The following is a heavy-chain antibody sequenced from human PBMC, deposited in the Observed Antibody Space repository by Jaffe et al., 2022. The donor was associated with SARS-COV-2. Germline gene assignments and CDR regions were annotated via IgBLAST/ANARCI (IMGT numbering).Heavy chain of an antibody. D-gene: IGHD2-15*01. CDR1: GGSISSSSYY. CDR3: ASTCSGGSCYPLRYFDY. J-gene: IGHJ4*02. Sequence: QLQLQESGPGLVKPSETLSLTCTVSGGSISSSSYYWGWIRQPPGKGLEWIGSIYYSGSTYYNPSLKSRVTISVDTSKNQFSLKLSSVTAADTAVYYCASTCSGGSCYPLRYFDYWGQGTLVTVSS. CDR2: IYYSGST. V-gene: IGHV4-39*01.